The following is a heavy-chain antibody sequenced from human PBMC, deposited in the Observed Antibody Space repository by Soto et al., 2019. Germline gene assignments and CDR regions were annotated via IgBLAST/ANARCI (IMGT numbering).Heavy chain of an antibody. CDR3: AHTLYNCSGASCYYSLDY. CDR1: GFSLSTPTVG. V-gene: IGHV2-5*02. CDR2: IYWDDDK. Sequence: QITLKESGPTLVKPTQPLTLTCTFSGFSLSTPTVGVGWIRQPPGKALEWLALIYWDDDKRYSPSPKTRLTISNDTSKHQVVLTMTNMDPVDTATYYCAHTLYNCSGASCYYSLDYWGQGTLVTVSS. J-gene: IGHJ4*02. D-gene: IGHD2-15*01.